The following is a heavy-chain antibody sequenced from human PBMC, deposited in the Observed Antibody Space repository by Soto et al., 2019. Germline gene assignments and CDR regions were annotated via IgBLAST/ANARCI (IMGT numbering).Heavy chain of an antibody. CDR3: ARSPRISRAGDV. J-gene: IGHJ6*03. CDR1: GYSFISHG. Sequence: QLRREQSGAEVRRPGASVNVSCKASGYSFISHGIGWVQQAPGQGLEWMGWINPYNGNTNYAQKFQDRVTLTTDKTTTTAYMELRRLRADDTALYYCARSPRISRAGDVWGKGAAVVVSS. CDR2: INPYNGNT. V-gene: IGHV1-18*01.